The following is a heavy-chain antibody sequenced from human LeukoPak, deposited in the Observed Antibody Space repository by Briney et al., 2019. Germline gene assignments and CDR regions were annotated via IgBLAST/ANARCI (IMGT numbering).Heavy chain of an antibody. CDR1: GFTFSSYA. CDR3: ARDGAYSSSSGMIASY. Sequence: GSLRLSCAASGFTFSSYAMHWVRQAPGKGLEWVAVISYDGSNKYYADSVKGRFTISRDNSKNTLYLQMNSLRAEDTAVYYCARDGAYSSSSGMIASYWGQGTLVTVSS. V-gene: IGHV3-30*04. J-gene: IGHJ4*02. CDR2: ISYDGSNK. D-gene: IGHD6-6*01.